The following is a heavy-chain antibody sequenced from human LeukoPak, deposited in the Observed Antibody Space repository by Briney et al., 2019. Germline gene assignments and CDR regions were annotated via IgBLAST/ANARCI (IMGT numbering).Heavy chain of an antibody. CDR1: GFTFSSSA. CDR2: ISNNGGYT. V-gene: IGHV3-23*01. Sequence: GGSLRLSCAASGFTFSSSAMSWVRQAPGKGLEWVSAISNNGGYTYYPDSVKGRFTISRDNSKSTLYLQMNSLRAEDTAIYYCAKGILGYCSGGSCYLDYWGRGTLVTVSS. D-gene: IGHD2-15*01. J-gene: IGHJ4*02. CDR3: AKGILGYCSGGSCYLDY.